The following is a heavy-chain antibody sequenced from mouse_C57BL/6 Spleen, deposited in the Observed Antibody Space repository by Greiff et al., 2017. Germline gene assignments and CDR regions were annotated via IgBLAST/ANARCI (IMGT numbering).Heavy chain of an antibody. V-gene: IGHV1-22*01. J-gene: IGHJ3*01. CDR1: GYTFTDYY. Sequence: EVQLQESGPELVKPGASVKMSCKASGYTFTDYYMHWVKQSHGKGLEWIGYINPNNGGTSYNQKFKGKATLTVNKSSSTAYMELRSLTSEDSAVYYGAKGIYYEYSWCAYWGQGTLVTVSA. CDR3: AKGIYYEYSWCAY. CDR2: INPNNGGT. D-gene: IGHD2-4*01.